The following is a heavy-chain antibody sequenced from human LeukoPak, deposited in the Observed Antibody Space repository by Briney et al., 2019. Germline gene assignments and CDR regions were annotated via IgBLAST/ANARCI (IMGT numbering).Heavy chain of an antibody. CDR2: INPKSGYT. D-gene: IGHD3-10*01. CDR3: ARDHLVYGSGTPRDY. J-gene: IGHJ4*02. Sequence: ASVKVSCKASGYTFTDYYMHWVRQAPGQGLEWVGGINPKSGYTNYAQRFQGRVTMTRDTSITTAYMELIRVTPDDTAVYYCARDHLVYGSGTPRDYWGQGTLVTVSS. CDR1: GYTFTDYY. V-gene: IGHV1-2*02.